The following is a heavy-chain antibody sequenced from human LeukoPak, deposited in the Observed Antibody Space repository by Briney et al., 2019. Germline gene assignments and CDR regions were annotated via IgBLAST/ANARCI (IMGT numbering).Heavy chain of an antibody. CDR1: GFSLSSFT. J-gene: IGHJ4*02. CDR3: ASLIGKDFSLFDY. D-gene: IGHD3-10*01. Sequence: GRSLRLSCAASGFSLSSFTMSWVRQAPGMGLEWVALVSNDGENKYYADSVMGRFTISRDNSKNTLYLQMDSLRTEDTAIYYCASLIGKDFSLFDYWGQGTLVTVSS. CDR2: VSNDGENK. V-gene: IGHV3-30*04.